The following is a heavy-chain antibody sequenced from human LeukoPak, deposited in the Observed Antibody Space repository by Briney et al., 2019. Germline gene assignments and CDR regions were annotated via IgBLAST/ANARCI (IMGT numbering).Heavy chain of an antibody. Sequence: SETLSLPCTVSGGSISDYPWSWVRQPAGEGLEWIGCIYGSGSTNYSPSLTSRVTMSVDTSTTQFSLKLSSVTAADTAVYYCAREKMSLVRGVTHNWFDPWGQGTLVTVSS. CDR3: AREKMSLVRGVTHNWFDP. CDR1: GGSISDYP. J-gene: IGHJ5*02. D-gene: IGHD3-10*01. CDR2: IYGSGST. V-gene: IGHV4-4*07.